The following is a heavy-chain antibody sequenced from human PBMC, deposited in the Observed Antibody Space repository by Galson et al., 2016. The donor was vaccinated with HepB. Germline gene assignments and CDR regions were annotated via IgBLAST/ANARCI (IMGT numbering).Heavy chain of an antibody. CDR1: GFTFSSYP. V-gene: IGHV3-30-3*01. Sequence: SLRLSCAASGFTFSSYPMHWVRQAPGKGLEWVALISYDGSNKYYPDSVKGRFTVSRDNSNNTLYLQMSRLRAEDTSVYYCARGIGVGAAALDYWGQGTLGTVSS. CDR2: ISYDGSNK. CDR3: ARGIGVGAAALDY. D-gene: IGHD2-2*01. J-gene: IGHJ4*02.